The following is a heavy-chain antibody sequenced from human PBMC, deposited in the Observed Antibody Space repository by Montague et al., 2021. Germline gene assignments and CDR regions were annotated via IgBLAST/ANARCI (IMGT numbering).Heavy chain of an antibody. CDR1: GFTFSSYD. D-gene: IGHD3-22*01. CDR3: ARGAHSSGYYGYYYYGMDA. Sequence: SLRLSCAASGFTFSSYDMHWVRQATGKGLEWVSAIGTAGDTYYPGSVKGRFTISRENAKNSLYLQMNSLRAGDTAVYYCARGAHSSGYYGYYYYGMDAWGQGTTVTVSS. J-gene: IGHJ6*02. CDR2: IGTAGDT. V-gene: IGHV3-13*04.